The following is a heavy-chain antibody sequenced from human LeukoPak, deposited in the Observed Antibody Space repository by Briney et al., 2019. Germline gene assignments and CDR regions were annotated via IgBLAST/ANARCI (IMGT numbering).Heavy chain of an antibody. CDR1: GFTFSSYG. Sequence: EGSLRLSCAASGFTFSSYGMHWVRQAPGKGLEWVAVIWYDGSNKYYADCVKGRFTISRNNSKNTLYLQMNSLRAEDTAVYYCARAGRGYDFGNYYYYYYGMDVWGQGTTVTVSS. V-gene: IGHV3-33*01. J-gene: IGHJ6*02. D-gene: IGHD5-12*01. CDR2: IWYDGSNK. CDR3: ARAGRGYDFGNYYYYYYGMDV.